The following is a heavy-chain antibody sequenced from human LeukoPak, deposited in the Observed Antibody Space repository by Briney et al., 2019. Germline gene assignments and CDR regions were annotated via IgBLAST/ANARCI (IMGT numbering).Heavy chain of an antibody. J-gene: IGHJ4*02. CDR3: SRESGPLSPFGF. V-gene: IGHV4-4*02. CDR2: ISLRLLT. D-gene: IGHD1-26*01. Sequence: PCVTLSLTCGVSGGSISGTNWWSWVRQPPGQGLEWIGEISLRLLTNHNPSLRSRLTMSLDESKNQVSLNLTSVTAADTAVYYCSRESGPLSPFGFWGQGTLV. CDR1: GGSISGTNW.